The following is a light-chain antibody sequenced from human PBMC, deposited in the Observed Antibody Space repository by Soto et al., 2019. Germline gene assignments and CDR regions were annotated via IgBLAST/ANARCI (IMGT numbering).Light chain of an antibody. V-gene: IGLV2-23*01. J-gene: IGLJ1*01. CDR3: CSYAGV. CDR2: EGS. Sequence: QSVLTRPASVSGSPGQSITISCTGTSSDVGSYNLVSWYQQHPGKAPKLMIYEGSKRPSGVSNRFSGSKSGNTASLTISGLQAEDEADYYCCSYAGVFGTGTKLTVL. CDR1: SSDVGSYNL.